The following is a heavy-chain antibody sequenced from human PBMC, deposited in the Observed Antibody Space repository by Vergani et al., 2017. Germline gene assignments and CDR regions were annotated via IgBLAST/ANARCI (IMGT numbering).Heavy chain of an antibody. V-gene: IGHV3-30*18. D-gene: IGHD2-15*01. J-gene: IGHJ5*02. Sequence: QVQLVESGGGVVQPGRSLRLSCAASGFTFSSYGMHWVRQAPGKGLEWVAVISYDGSNKYYADSVKGRFTISRDNSKNTLYLQMNSLRAEDTAVYYCAKDLRDCSGGSCYFRNWFDPWGQGTLVTVSS. CDR3: AKDLRDCSGGSCYFRNWFDP. CDR1: GFTFSSYG. CDR2: ISYDGSNK.